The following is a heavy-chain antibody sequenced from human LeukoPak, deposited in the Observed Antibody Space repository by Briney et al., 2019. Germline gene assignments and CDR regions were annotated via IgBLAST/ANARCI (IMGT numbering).Heavy chain of an antibody. CDR2: ISSSSNYI. CDR3: ARGKTSQNIVTRKTYNWFDP. V-gene: IGHV3-21*01. Sequence: GGSLRLSCAASGFTFSSYNMNWVRQAPGKGLEWVSSISSSSNYIYYADSVKGRFTISRDNAKNSLYLQMKSLRAEDTAVYYCARGKTSQNIVTRKTYNWFDPWGQGTLVTVSS. CDR1: GFTFSSYN. J-gene: IGHJ5*02. D-gene: IGHD2/OR15-2a*01.